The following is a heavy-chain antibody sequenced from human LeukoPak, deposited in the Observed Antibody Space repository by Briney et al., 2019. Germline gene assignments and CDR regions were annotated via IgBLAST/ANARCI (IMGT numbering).Heavy chain of an antibody. J-gene: IGHJ3*02. CDR3: ASVDFRYCSGGSCYSDAFDI. CDR2: INPNSGGT. Sequence: ASVKVSCKASGYTFTGYYMHWVRQAPGQGLEWMGWINPNSGGTNYAQKFQGRVTMTRDTSISTAYMEPSRLRSDDTAVYYCASVDFRYCSGGSCYSDAFDIWGQGTMVTVSS. V-gene: IGHV1-2*02. D-gene: IGHD2-15*01. CDR1: GYTFTGYY.